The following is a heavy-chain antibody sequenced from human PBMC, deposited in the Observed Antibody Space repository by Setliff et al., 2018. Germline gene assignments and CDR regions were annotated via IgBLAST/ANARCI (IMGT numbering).Heavy chain of an antibody. Sequence: GGSLRLSCAASGFTFSNYWMSWVRQAPGKGLEWVANIKRDGREIYYVDSVKGRFTISRDNAKNSLYLQMNSLGAEDTAVYYCASGHRYGYLFEYWGQGTLVTVSS. CDR2: IKRDGREI. D-gene: IGHD5-18*01. CDR3: ASGHRYGYLFEY. CDR1: GFTFSNYW. V-gene: IGHV3-7*03. J-gene: IGHJ4*02.